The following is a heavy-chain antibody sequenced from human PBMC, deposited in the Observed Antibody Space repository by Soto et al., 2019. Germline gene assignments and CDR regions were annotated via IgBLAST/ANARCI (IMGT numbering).Heavy chain of an antibody. CDR3: ARDSGIYYLDY. J-gene: IGHJ4*02. Sequence: GGSLRLSCAASGFSFSDYYMNWIRQAPGKGLEWVSYTNIGGSTTYYADSVKGRFTISRDNANNALSLQMNSLRAEDTAVYYCARDSGIYYLDYWGQGILVTVSS. V-gene: IGHV3-11*01. CDR2: TNIGGSTT. CDR1: GFSFSDYY. D-gene: IGHD1-26*01.